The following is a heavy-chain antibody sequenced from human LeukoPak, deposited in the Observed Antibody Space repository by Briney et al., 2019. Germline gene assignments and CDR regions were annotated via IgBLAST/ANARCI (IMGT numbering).Heavy chain of an antibody. CDR1: GYTSTSPD. V-gene: IGHV1-8*01. CDR3: ARYTQHYGFDI. Sequence: ASVKVSCKTSGYTSTSPDINWVRQATGRGLEWLGWMNPRDNTGYAQKFQGRVTLTRDKSINTAYMEFSSLRSEDTAVYYCARYTQHYGFDIWGQGTMVTVSA. D-gene: IGHD3-3*02. CDR2: MNPRDNT. J-gene: IGHJ3*02.